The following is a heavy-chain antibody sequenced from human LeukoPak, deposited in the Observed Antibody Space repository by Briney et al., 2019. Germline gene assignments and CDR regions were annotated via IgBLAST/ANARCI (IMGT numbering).Heavy chain of an antibody. D-gene: IGHD3-16*01. V-gene: IGHV3-21*06. Sequence: GGSLRLSCAASGFTFSAYTMNWVRQAPGKGLEWVSAVSSNSAYIYYADSLRGRFTISRDNAKSLLYLQIDSLRADDTAVYYCAREGGRRRASNFDWFDPWGQGTLVTVSS. J-gene: IGHJ5*02. CDR3: AREGGRRRASNFDWFDP. CDR1: GFTFSAYT. CDR2: VSSNSAYI.